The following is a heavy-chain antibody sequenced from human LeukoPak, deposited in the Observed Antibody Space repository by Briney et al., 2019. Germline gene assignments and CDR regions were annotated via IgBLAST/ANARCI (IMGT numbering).Heavy chain of an antibody. D-gene: IGHD6-19*01. CDR3: AKTLPTSSMTFDF. Sequence: GGSLRLSCATSGFTFSTYTMHWVRQAPGKGLEWVSGISGRGGRTDYADSVRGRFIISRDPSKNTVYLQMNSLTAQHTAVYYCAKTLPTSSMTFDFWGQGNLVTVSS. CDR2: ISGRGGRT. V-gene: IGHV3-23*01. J-gene: IGHJ4*02. CDR1: GFTFSTYT.